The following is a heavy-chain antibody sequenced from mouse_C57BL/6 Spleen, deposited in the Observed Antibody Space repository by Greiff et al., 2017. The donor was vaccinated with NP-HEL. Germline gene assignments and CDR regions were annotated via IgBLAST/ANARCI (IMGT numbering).Heavy chain of an antibody. D-gene: IGHD1-1*01. CDR3: ARAYYYGSAMDY. Sequence: QVQLQQPGAELVKPGASVKLSCKASGYTFTSYWMHWVKQRPGQGLEWIGMIHPNSGSTNYNEKFKSKATLTVDESSSTAYMQLSSLTSEDSAVYYCARAYYYGSAMDYWGQGTSVTVSS. J-gene: IGHJ4*01. CDR1: GYTFTSYW. V-gene: IGHV1-64*01. CDR2: IHPNSGST.